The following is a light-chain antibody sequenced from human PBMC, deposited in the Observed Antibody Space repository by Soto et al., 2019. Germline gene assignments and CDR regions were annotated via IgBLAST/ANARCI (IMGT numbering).Light chain of an antibody. CDR1: SSDVGGYNY. Sequence: QSALTQPASVSGSPGQSITISCTGTSSDVGGYNYVSWYQHHPGKAPKLIIYDVSNRPSGVSNRFSGSKSGNTASLTISGLQADDEADYYCSSYTSSNTLVFGTGTKLTVL. J-gene: IGLJ1*01. V-gene: IGLV2-14*03. CDR3: SSYTSSNTLV. CDR2: DVS.